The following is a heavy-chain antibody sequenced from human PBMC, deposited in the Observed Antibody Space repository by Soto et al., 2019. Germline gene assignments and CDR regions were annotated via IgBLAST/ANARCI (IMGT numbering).Heavy chain of an antibody. CDR3: AREIAARL. Sequence: EVQLVESGGGLVQPGASLRLSCAASGLTFSSYWMSWFRQAPGKGLEWVANIKQDGSEENYVDSVKGRFTISRDNAKNALYLQMNSLTVEDTAVYYCAREIAARLWGKGTTVTVSS. D-gene: IGHD6-6*01. V-gene: IGHV3-7*01. CDR1: GLTFSSYW. CDR2: IKQDGSEE. J-gene: IGHJ6*04.